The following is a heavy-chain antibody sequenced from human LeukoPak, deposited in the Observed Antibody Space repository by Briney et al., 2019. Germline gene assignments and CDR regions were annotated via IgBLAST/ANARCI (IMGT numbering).Heavy chain of an antibody. CDR3: ARTCRGGTCYVIY. CDR2: ISAYSGNT. CDR1: GYTFTSYG. J-gene: IGHJ4*02. Sequence: ASVKVSCKASGYTFTSYGVSWVRQAPGQGLEWMGWISAYSGNTNYAQKLQGRVTMTTDTSASTAYMELRSLRSDDTAVYYCARTCRGGTCYVIYWGQGTLVTVSS. D-gene: IGHD2-15*01. V-gene: IGHV1-18*01.